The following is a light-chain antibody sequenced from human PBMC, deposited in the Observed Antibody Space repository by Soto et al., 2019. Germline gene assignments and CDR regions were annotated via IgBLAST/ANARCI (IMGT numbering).Light chain of an antibody. J-gene: IGLJ2*01. CDR1: SGHSSYI. CDR2: LEGSGNY. CDR3: ETWDSNRV. V-gene: IGLV4-60*02. Sequence: QPVLTQSSSASASLGSSVKLTCTLSSGHSSYIIAWHQQQPGKAPRYLMKLEGSGNYSKGSGVPDRFSGSSSGADRYLTISNLHFEDEADFYCETWDSNRVFGGGPKLTVL.